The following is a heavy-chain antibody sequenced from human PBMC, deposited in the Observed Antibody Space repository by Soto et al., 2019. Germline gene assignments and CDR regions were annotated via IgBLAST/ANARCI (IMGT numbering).Heavy chain of an antibody. CDR2: IYYSGST. D-gene: IGHD1-7*01. CDR1: GGSISSSSYY. Sequence: SETLSLTCTVSGGSISSSSYYWGWIRQPPGKGLEWIGSIYYSGSTYYNPSLKSRVTISVDTSKNQFSLKLSSVTAADTAVYYCARQENWNYWRAGHFFDYWGQGTLVTVSS. J-gene: IGHJ4*02. CDR3: ARQENWNYWRAGHFFDY. V-gene: IGHV4-39*01.